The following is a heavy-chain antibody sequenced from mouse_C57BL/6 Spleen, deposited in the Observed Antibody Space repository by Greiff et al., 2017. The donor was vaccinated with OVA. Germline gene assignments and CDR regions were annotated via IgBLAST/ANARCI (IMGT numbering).Heavy chain of an antibody. V-gene: IGHV3-6*01. Sequence: EVKLMESGPGLVKPSQSLSLTCSVTGYSITSGYYWNWIRQFPGNKLEWMGYISYDGSNNYNPSLKNRISITRDTSKNQFFLKLNSVTTEDTATYYCARSLNYYGSSHGAMDYWGQGTSVTVSS. CDR1: GYSITSGYY. J-gene: IGHJ4*01. CDR3: ARSLNYYGSSHGAMDY. D-gene: IGHD1-1*01. CDR2: ISYDGSN.